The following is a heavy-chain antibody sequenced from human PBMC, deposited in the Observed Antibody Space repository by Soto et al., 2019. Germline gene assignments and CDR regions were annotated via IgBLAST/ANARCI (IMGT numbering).Heavy chain of an antibody. J-gene: IGHJ6*02. Sequence: PGGSLSLACAASGFSFSAYYMSWIRQAPGKGLEWVSYISFNGDVTRYSDSVEGRFTVSRDNAKKSLYLQMNSLRVEDTAVYYCARENGHPGHNYAMDVWGQGTTVTVSS. D-gene: IGHD2-8*01. CDR1: GFSFSAYY. CDR2: ISFNGDVT. CDR3: ARENGHPGHNYAMDV. V-gene: IGHV3-11*01.